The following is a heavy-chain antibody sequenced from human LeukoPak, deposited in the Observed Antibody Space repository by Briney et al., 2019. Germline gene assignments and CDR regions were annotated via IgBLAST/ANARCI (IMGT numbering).Heavy chain of an antibody. CDR3: ARVDSSSWHFDY. D-gene: IGHD6-13*01. CDR1: GYTFTSYD. CDR2: MNPNSGNT. Sequence: ASVKVSCKASGYTFTSYDINWVRQATGQGLEWMGWMNPNSGNTGYAQKFQGRVTITRDTSASTAYMELSSLRSEDTAVYYCARVDSSSWHFDYWGQGTLVTVSS. J-gene: IGHJ4*02. V-gene: IGHV1-8*01.